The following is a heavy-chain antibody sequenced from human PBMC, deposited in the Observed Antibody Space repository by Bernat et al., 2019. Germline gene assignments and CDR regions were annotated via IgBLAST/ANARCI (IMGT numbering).Heavy chain of an antibody. J-gene: IGHJ4*02. CDR3: VRGSSSWLLYYFDY. V-gene: IGHV3-30-3*01. CDR2: ISYDGSNK. D-gene: IGHD6-13*01. CDR1: GFTFSSYA. Sequence: QVQLVESGGGVVQPGRSLRLSCAASGFTFSSYAMHWVRQAPGKGLEWVAVISYDGSNKYYADSVKGRFTISRDNSKNTLYLQMNSLRAEDTAVYYCVRGSSSWLLYYFDYWGQGTLVTVSS.